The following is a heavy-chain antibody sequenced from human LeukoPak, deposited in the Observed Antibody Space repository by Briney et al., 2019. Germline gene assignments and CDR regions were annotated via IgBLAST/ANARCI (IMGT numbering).Heavy chain of an antibody. CDR2: ISSSGSTI. Sequence: GGSLRLSCAASGFTFSDYYMSWIRQAPGKGLEWVSYISSSGSTIYYADSVKGRFTISRDSAKNSLYLQMNSLRVEDTAVYYCARDGDEYSYGYGDAFDIWGQGTMVTVSS. V-gene: IGHV3-11*04. CDR3: ARDGDEYSYGYGDAFDI. CDR1: GFTFSDYY. D-gene: IGHD5-18*01. J-gene: IGHJ3*02.